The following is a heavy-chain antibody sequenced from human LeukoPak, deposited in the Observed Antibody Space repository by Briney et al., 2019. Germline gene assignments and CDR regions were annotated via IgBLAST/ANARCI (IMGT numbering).Heavy chain of an antibody. D-gene: IGHD3-16*01. V-gene: IGHV3-11*01. CDR2: MSTGDSKI. J-gene: IGHJ4*02. Sequence: GGSLRLSCATSGFIFKDYQMAWIRQAPGKRPEWVAFMSTGDSKIYHADSVRGRFTVSRDNAKSALYLQMNSLRTEDTAIYFCVRDLGVPRHWGQGIQVTVSS. CDR1: GFIFKDYQ. CDR3: VRDLGVPRH.